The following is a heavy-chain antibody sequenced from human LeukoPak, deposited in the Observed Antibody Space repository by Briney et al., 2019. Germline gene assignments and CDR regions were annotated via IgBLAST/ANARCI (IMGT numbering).Heavy chain of an antibody. D-gene: IGHD2-2*01. J-gene: IGHJ3*02. CDR2: ISYDGSNT. V-gene: IGHV3-30*04. CDR1: GFTFSNYA. CDR3: AKDRYCGSTSCLEVFDI. Sequence: GGSLRLSCAASGFTFSNYAIHWVRQAPGKGLEWVAVISYDGSNTYHADSVKGRFTISRDNSKNTLYLQMNSLRAEDTAVFYCAKDRYCGSTSCLEVFDIWGPGTMVTVAS.